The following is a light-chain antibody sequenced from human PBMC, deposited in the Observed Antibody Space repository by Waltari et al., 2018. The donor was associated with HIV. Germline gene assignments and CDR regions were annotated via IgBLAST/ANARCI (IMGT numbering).Light chain of an antibody. V-gene: IGKV3-20*01. CDR3: QQYGSSPLT. CDR2: GAS. Sequence: EIVLPQSPGTLSLSPGARATLSCRASQSVSSSYVACYQQTPGQAPRLLIYGASSRATGIPDRFSGSGSGTDFTLTISRLEPEDFAVYYCQQYGSSPLTFGQGTKVEIK. CDR1: QSVSSSY. J-gene: IGKJ1*01.